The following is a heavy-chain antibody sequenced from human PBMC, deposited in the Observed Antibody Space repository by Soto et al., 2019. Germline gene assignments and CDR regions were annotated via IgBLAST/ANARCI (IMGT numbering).Heavy chain of an antibody. CDR2: ISYDGSNK. V-gene: IGHV3-30-3*01. D-gene: IGHD2-21*02. CDR3: ARDLAPYVDWLTPMSFDY. J-gene: IGHJ4*02. Sequence: GEYLRLSGAASGFTFISYAMHCVRQSPGKGLEWVAVISYDGSNKYYADSVKGRFTISRDNSKNTLYLQMNSLRAEDTAVYYCARDLAPYVDWLTPMSFDYWGQGTLVTVSS. CDR1: GFTFISYA.